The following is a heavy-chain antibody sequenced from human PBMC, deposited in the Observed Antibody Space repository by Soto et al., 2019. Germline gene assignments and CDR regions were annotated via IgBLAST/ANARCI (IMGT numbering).Heavy chain of an antibody. Sequence: EVQLVESGGGLVQPGGSLRHSCVASGFTFISSFMGWIRQAPGKGLEWVANINQDGGVTYYVDSVEGRFTISRDNTKDSLYLQMNSLRGEDTAMYYCARYFRGSGRYFFDYWGQGSLVTVSS. CDR1: GFTFISSF. J-gene: IGHJ4*02. D-gene: IGHD6-19*01. CDR2: INQDGGVT. V-gene: IGHV3-7*03. CDR3: ARYFRGSGRYFFDY.